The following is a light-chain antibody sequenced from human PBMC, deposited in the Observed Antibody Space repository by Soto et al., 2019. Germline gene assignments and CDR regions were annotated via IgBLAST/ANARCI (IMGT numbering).Light chain of an antibody. J-gene: IGKJ2*01. CDR1: QGISNY. CDR2: GAS. CDR3: QKYDSAPYT. V-gene: IGKV1-27*01. Sequence: DIPMTQSPSSLSASVGDRVTITCRASQGISNYLGWYQQKPGKVPKLLIYGASTLQSGVPSRFSGSGSGTDFTLTISSLQPEDVANYYCQKYDSAPYTFGQGTKLEIK.